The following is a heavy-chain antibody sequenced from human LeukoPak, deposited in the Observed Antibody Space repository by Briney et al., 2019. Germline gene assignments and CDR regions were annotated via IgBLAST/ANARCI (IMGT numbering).Heavy chain of an antibody. CDR1: GYTFTSYV. J-gene: IGHJ4*02. CDR3: ARVYRYCSSTSCYSAGY. D-gene: IGHD2-2*01. CDR2: MNPNSSNT. Sequence: GASVKVSCEACGYTFTSYVINWVRQATGQGLEWMGWMNPNSSNTGYAPQSQGRVASPTKNSIRTAYMELSSLRSEDTAVYYCARVYRYCSSTSCYSAGYWGQGTLVTVSS. V-gene: IGHV1-8*01.